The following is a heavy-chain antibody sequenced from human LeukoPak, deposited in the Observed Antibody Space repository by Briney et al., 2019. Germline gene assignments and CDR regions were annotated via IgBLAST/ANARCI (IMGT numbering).Heavy chain of an antibody. CDR3: ARERRYFDWLSHINV. V-gene: IGHV3-21*01. Sequence: GVLRLSCAASGFTFSSYSMNWVRQAPGKGLEWVSSISSSSSYIYYADSVKGRFTISRDNAKNSLCLQMNSLRAEDTAVYYCARERRYFDWLSHINVWGKGTTVTVSS. CDR2: ISSSSSYI. CDR1: GFTFSSYS. J-gene: IGHJ6*04. D-gene: IGHD3-9*01.